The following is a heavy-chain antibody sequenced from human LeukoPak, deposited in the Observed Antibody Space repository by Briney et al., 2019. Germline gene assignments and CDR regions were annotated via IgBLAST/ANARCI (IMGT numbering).Heavy chain of an antibody. J-gene: IGHJ4*02. Sequence: ASVKVSCKASGYTFTSYGISWVRQAPGQGLEWMGWISAYNGNTNYAQKLQGRVTMTTDTSTSTAYMELRSLRSDATAVYYCARRLLHYDSSGYYYSDYWGQGTLVTVSS. CDR1: GYTFTSYG. V-gene: IGHV1-18*01. D-gene: IGHD3-22*01. CDR2: ISAYNGNT. CDR3: ARRLLHYDSSGYYYSDY.